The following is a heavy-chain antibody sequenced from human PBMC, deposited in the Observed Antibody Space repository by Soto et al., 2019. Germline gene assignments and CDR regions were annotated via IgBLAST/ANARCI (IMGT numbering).Heavy chain of an antibody. CDR1: GGTFGSYA. CDR2: IIPITATA. J-gene: IGHJ6*02. CDR3: ASSQGSSTSVEIYYYYYDGMDV. D-gene: IGHD2-2*01. V-gene: IGHV1-69*01. Sequence: QVQLVQSGAEVKKPGSSVKVSCKASGGTFGSYAISWVRQAPGKGLEWMGGIIPITATANYAQKFQGRVTITADESTSTASRQLSSLRSEDTAVYYCASSQGSSTSVEIYYYYYDGMDVWGQGTTVTVSS.